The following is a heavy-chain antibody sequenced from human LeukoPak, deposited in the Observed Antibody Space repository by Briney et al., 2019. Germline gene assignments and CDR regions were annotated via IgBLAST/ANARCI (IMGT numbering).Heavy chain of an antibody. D-gene: IGHD6-13*01. CDR3: ARGTLKAAATDFDY. J-gene: IGHJ4*02. CDR1: GFTFDDYG. Sequence: GSLRLSCAASGFTFDDYGMSWVRQAPGKGLEWVSGINWNGGSTGYADSVKGRFTISRDNAKNSLYLQMNSLRAEDTGLYYCARGTLKAAATDFDYWGQGTLVTVSS. V-gene: IGHV3-20*04. CDR2: INWNGGST.